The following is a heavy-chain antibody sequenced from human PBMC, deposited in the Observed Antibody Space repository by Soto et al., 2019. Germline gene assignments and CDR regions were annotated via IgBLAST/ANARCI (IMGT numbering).Heavy chain of an antibody. Sequence: PSETLSLTCTVSGGSVSSGNYYWSWIRQPPGKGLEWIGYFYYTGSTNYNPSLKSRVTISVGASKNQFSLRLSSLTAADTAVYYCARSMHYSDGSNYSPFDYWGQGTLVTVSS. J-gene: IGHJ4*02. CDR2: FYYTGST. V-gene: IGHV4-61*01. D-gene: IGHD3-22*01. CDR3: ARSMHYSDGSNYSPFDY. CDR1: GGSVSSGNYY.